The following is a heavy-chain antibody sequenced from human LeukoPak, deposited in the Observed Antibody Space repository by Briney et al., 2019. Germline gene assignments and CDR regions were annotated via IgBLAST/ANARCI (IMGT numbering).Heavy chain of an antibody. V-gene: IGHV3-23*01. CDR1: GFTFSSYA. Sequence: GGSLRLSCAASGFTFSSYAMSWVRQAPGKGLEWVSGIVGSGGNTYYADSVKGRFTVSRDNSKNTVYLQMNSLRAEDTAVYYCARNLRIAGLDWFSAMAHNYYYYYGMDVWGQGTTVTVSS. CDR2: IVGSGGNT. D-gene: IGHD3-9*01. J-gene: IGHJ6*02. CDR3: ARNLRIAGLDWFSAMAHNYYYYYGMDV.